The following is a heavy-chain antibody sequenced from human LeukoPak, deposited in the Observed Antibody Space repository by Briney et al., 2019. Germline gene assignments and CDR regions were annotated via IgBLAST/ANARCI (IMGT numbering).Heavy chain of an antibody. V-gene: IGHV4-38-2*02. J-gene: IGHJ5*02. Sequence: PSETLSLTCTVSGYSISSGYYWGWIRPPPGKGLEWIGSIYHSGSTYYNPSLKSRVTISVDTSKNQFSLKLSSVTAADTAVYYCARDALWFGELFGWFDPWGQGTLVTVSS. CDR3: ARDALWFGELFGWFDP. CDR1: GYSISSGYY. CDR2: IYHSGST. D-gene: IGHD3-10*01.